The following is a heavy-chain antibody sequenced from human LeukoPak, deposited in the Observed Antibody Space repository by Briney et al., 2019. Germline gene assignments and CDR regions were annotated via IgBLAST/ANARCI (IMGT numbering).Heavy chain of an antibody. D-gene: IGHD4-23*01. CDR2: ISGSGGST. V-gene: IGHV3-23*01. CDR3: AKSDGYGGNSGWVPYYYGMDI. Sequence: PGGSLRLSCAASGFTFSTYSMNWVRQAPGKGLEWVSAISGSGGSTYYADSVKGRFTTSRDNSKNTLYLQMNSLRAEDTAVYYCAKSDGYGGNSGWVPYYYGMDIWGQGTTVTVSS. CDR1: GFTFSTYS. J-gene: IGHJ6*02.